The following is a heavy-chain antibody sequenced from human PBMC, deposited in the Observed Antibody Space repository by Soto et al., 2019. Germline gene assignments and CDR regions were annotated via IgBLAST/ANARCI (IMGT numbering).Heavy chain of an antibody. Sequence: PSETLSLTCTVSGGSISSGGYYWSWIRQHPGKGLEWIGYIYYSGSTYYNPSLKSRVTISVDTSKNQFSLKLSSVTAADTAVYCCASTGSSGYYRIDYWGQGTLVTVSS. V-gene: IGHV4-31*03. J-gene: IGHJ4*02. CDR1: GGSISSGGYY. D-gene: IGHD3-22*01. CDR3: ASTGSSGYYRIDY. CDR2: IYYSGST.